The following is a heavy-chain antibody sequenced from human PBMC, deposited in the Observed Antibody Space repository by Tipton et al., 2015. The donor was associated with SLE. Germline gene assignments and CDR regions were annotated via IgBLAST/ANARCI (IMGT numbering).Heavy chain of an antibody. CDR3: ARPSGWYKGAFDI. D-gene: IGHD6-19*01. J-gene: IGHJ3*02. CDR2: ISNSGGST. CDR1: GFTFSNYV. Sequence: SLRLSCAASGFTFSNYVMSWVRQGPGRGLEWVAGISNSGGSTYYTDSVKGRFTIARDSSKNTLYLQMNSLRVEDTAVYYCARPSGWYKGAFDIWGQGTMVTVSS. V-gene: IGHV3-23*01.